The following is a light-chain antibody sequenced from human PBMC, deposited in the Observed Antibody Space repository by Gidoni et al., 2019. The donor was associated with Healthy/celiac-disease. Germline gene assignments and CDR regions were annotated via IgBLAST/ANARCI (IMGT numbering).Light chain of an antibody. CDR3: QQYNNWPPIT. J-gene: IGKJ5*01. CDR1: QRVSSN. V-gene: IGKV3-15*01. CDR2: GAS. Sequence: ELVMTKSPATMSGSPGERATLSCRASQRVSSNLALYQQKPGQAPRLLIYGASTRATGIPAMCSGSGSGTEFTLTISSLQSEDFAVYYCQQYNNWPPITFXQXTRLEIK.